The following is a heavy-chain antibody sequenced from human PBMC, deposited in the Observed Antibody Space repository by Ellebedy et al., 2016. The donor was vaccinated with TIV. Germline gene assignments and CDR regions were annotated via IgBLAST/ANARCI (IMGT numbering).Heavy chain of an antibody. V-gene: IGHV4-34*01. J-gene: IGHJ4*02. CDR2: IYYSGST. D-gene: IGHD3-22*01. Sequence: MPSETLSLTCAVYGASFSGYYWSWIRQPPGKGLEWIGSIYYSGSTYYNPSLESRVTISGDTSRNQFSLKLSSVTAADTAVYYCARTFYYDSSGYPLFDYWGQGTLVTVSS. CDR3: ARTFYYDSSGYPLFDY. CDR1: GASFSGYY.